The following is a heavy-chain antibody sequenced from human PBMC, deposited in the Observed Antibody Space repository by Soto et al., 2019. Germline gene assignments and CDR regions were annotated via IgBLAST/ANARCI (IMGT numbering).Heavy chain of an antibody. V-gene: IGHV3-15*01. CDR2: IKSKTDGGTT. J-gene: IGHJ6*03. D-gene: IGHD6-13*01. CDR3: TTDASSSWYLRDYYYMDV. CDR1: GFTFSNAW. Sequence: GGSLRLSCAASGFTFSNAWMSWVRQAPGKGLEWVGRIKSKTDGGTTDYAAPVKGRFTISRDDSKNTLYLQMNSLKTEDTAVYYCTTDASSSWYLRDYYYMDVWGKGTTVTVSS.